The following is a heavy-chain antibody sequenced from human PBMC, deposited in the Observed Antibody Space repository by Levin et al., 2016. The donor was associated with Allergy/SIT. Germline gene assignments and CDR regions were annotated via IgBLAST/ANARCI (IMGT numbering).Heavy chain of an antibody. CDR3: ARGGDDILTGYLSSLIPGDYNWFDP. J-gene: IGHJ5*02. V-gene: IGHV3-30-3*01. D-gene: IGHD3-9*01. CDR2: ISYDGSNK. Sequence: GGSLRLSCAASGFTFSSYAMHWVRQAPGKGLEWVAVISYDGSNKYYADSVKGRFTISRDNSKNTLYLQMNSLRAEDTAVYYCARGGDDILTGYLSSLIPGDYNWFDPWGQGTLVTVSS. CDR1: GFTFSSYA.